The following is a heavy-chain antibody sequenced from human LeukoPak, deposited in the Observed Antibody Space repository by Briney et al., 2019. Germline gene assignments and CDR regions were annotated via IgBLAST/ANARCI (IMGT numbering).Heavy chain of an antibody. Sequence: SVKVSCKASGGTFSTYSITWVRQAPGQGLEWMGGIIPNFGTPNYAQKLQGRVTMTTDTSTSTAYMELRSLRSDDTAVYYCASGSPRVKTGYASSFDYWGQGTLVTVSS. D-gene: IGHD3-9*01. CDR2: IIPNFGTP. CDR3: ASGSPRVKTGYASSFDY. J-gene: IGHJ4*02. V-gene: IGHV1-69*05. CDR1: GGTFSTYS.